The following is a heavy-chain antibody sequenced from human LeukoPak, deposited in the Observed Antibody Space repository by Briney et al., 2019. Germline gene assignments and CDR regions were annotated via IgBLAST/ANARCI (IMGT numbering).Heavy chain of an antibody. D-gene: IGHD6-13*01. CDR3: TTNIAAAGTLFDY. CDR2: IKSKTDGGTT. CDR1: GFTFSNAW. J-gene: IGHJ4*02. Sequence: PGGSLRLSCAASGFTFSNAWMSWVRQAPGKGLEWVGRIKSKTDGGTTDYAAPVKGRFTISRDVSKNTLYLQMNSLKTEDTAVYYCTTNIAAAGTLFDYWGQGTLVTVSS. V-gene: IGHV3-15*01.